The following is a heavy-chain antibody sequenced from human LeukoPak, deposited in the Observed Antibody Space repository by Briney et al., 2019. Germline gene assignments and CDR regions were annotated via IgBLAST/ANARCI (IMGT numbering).Heavy chain of an antibody. D-gene: IGHD2-21*02. CDR3: ARAYCGADCYYDFDY. V-gene: IGHV3-30-3*01. Sequence: GGSLRLSCAASGFTFSSYAMSWVRQAPGKGLEWVAFISYDGINKYYADSVKGRFTISRDKSKNTLYLQMNSLRAEDTAVYYCARAYCGADCYYDFDYWGQGTLVTVSS. J-gene: IGHJ4*02. CDR2: ISYDGINK. CDR1: GFTFSSYA.